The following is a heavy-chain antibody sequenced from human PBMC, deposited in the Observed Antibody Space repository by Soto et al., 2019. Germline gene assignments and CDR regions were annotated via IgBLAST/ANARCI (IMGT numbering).Heavy chain of an antibody. CDR1: GGSISSSSYY. D-gene: IGHD2-2*01. V-gene: IGHV4-39*01. Sequence: QLQLQESGPGLVKPSETLSLTCTVSGGSISSSSYYWGWIRQPPGKGLEWIGSIYYSGSTYYNPSLKSRVTISVDTSKNQFSLKLSSVTAADTAVYYCARHSVVVPAAMAEGRYNWFDPWGQGTLVTVSS. CDR2: IYYSGST. CDR3: ARHSVVVPAAMAEGRYNWFDP. J-gene: IGHJ5*02.